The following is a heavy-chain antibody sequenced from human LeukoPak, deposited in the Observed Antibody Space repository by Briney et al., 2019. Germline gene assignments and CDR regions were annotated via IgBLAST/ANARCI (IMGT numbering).Heavy chain of an antibody. D-gene: IGHD2-8*01. CDR3: ARDNGSPHAFDI. J-gene: IGHJ3*02. CDR2: IWYDGSNK. Sequence: GGSLRLSCAASGFTFSSYGMHWVRQAPGKGLEWVAVIWYDGSNKYYADSVKGRFTISRDNSKNTLYLQMNSLRAEDTAVYYCARDNGSPHAFDIWGQGTMVTVSS. V-gene: IGHV3-33*01. CDR1: GFTFSSYG.